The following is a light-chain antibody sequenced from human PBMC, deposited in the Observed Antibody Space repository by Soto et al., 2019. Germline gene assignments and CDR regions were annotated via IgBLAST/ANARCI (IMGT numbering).Light chain of an antibody. CDR1: SSNIGNNY. CDR3: GTWDSSLSTPHGV. Sequence: QSVLTQPPSVSAAPGQKVTISCSGSSSNIGNNYVSWYQQFPGTAPKLLIYDNDKRPSGIPDRFSGSRSGTSATLGITGLQTGDEADYYCGTWDSSLSTPHGVFGTGTQLTVL. V-gene: IGLV1-51*01. J-gene: IGLJ7*01. CDR2: DND.